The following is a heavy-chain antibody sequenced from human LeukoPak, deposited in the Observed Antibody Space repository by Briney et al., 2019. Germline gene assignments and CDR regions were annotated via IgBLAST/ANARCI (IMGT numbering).Heavy chain of an antibody. D-gene: IGHD6-19*01. CDR2: ISGSGGST. CDR3: ARALYTSGWYPDYFDY. CDR1: GFTFSSYA. V-gene: IGHV3-23*01. Sequence: GGSLRLSCAASGFTFSSYAMSWVRQAPGKGLEWVSAISGSGGSTYYADSVKGRFTISRDNSKNTLYLQMNSLRAEDTAVYYCARALYTSGWYPDYFDYWGQGTLVTVSS. J-gene: IGHJ4*02.